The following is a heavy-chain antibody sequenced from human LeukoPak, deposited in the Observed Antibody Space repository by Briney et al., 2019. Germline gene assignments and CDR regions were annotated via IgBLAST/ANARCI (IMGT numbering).Heavy chain of an antibody. CDR2: LWYDGSNI. V-gene: IGHV3-30*02. CDR3: TTSWFGER. D-gene: IGHD3-10*01. CDR1: GFTFSNYA. Sequence: PGGSLRLSCAASGFTFSNYAMHWVRQAPGKGLEWVAFLWYDGSNIQYADSVKGRFTISRDNSKNTLYLQMNSLKTEDTAVYYCTTSWFGERWGQGTLVTVSS. J-gene: IGHJ4*02.